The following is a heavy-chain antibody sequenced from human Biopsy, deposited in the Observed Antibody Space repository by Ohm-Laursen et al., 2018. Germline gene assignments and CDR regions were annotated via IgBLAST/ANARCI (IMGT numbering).Heavy chain of an antibody. V-gene: IGHV1-24*01. J-gene: IGHJ4*02. CDR3: AADINVWNVNY. D-gene: IGHD1-1*01. CDR1: GYTLTELS. CDR2: FAPENGKT. Sequence: ASVKVSCKVSGYTLTELSMHWVRQASGKGLEWMGGFAPENGKTVYAQNFQARVSMTEDTSTDTAYMELRSLRSEDTAVCYCAADINVWNVNYWGQGTQVTVSS.